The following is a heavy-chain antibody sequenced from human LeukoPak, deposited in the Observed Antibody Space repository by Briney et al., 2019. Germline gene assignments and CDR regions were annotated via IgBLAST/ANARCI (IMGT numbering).Heavy chain of an antibody. V-gene: IGHV3-53*01. J-gene: IGHJ4*02. D-gene: IGHD2-15*01. CDR2: IYSGGST. CDR1: EFTVSSNY. CDR3: ARHAYCSGGGGGCYSPEYYFDY. Sequence: GGSLRLSCAASEFTVSSNYMSWVRQAPGKGLEWVSVIYSGGSTYYADSVKGRFTISRDNSKNTLYLQMNSLRAEDTAVYYCARHAYCSGGGGGCYSPEYYFDYWGQGTLVTVSS.